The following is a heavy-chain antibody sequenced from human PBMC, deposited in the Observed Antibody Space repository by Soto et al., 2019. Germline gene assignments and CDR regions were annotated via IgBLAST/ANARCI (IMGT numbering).Heavy chain of an antibody. CDR1: GGSISDYY. J-gene: IGHJ4*02. D-gene: IGHD5-12*01. V-gene: IGHV4-4*07. CDR2: IYTSGST. Sequence: SETLSLTCTVSGGSISDYYWSWIRQPAGKGLEWIGRIYTSGSTDYNPSLKSRVTISIDTSKNQFSLKVTSMTAADTAVYYCARERREEIHDGYDIDYWGQGXLVTVYS. CDR3: ARERREEIHDGYDIDY.